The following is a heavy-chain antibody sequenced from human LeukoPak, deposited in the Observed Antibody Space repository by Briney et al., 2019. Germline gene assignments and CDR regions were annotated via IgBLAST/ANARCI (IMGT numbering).Heavy chain of an antibody. D-gene: IGHD3-22*01. CDR3: ADYYYDSSGYYAY. CDR1: GYSISSGYY. V-gene: IGHV4-38-2*02. CDR2: IYYSGST. Sequence: SETLSLTCTVSGYSISSGYYWGWIRQPPGKGLEWIGSIYYSGSTYYNPSLKSRVTISVDTSKNQFSLKLSSVTAADTAVYYCADYYYDSSGYYAYWGQGTLVTVSS. J-gene: IGHJ4*02.